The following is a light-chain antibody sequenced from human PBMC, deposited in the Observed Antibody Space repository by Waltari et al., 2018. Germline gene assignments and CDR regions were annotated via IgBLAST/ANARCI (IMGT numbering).Light chain of an antibody. J-gene: IGKJ2*01. CDR2: GAS. Sequence: EIVMTQSPATLAVSPGERATLSCRASQSISTMLAGYQQKPGQAPRFLIYGASTRAPGIPARFSGSGSGTEYTLTISSLQSEDFAVYYCQQYNDWPYTFGQGTKLEIK. CDR1: QSISTM. V-gene: IGKV3-15*01. CDR3: QQYNDWPYT.